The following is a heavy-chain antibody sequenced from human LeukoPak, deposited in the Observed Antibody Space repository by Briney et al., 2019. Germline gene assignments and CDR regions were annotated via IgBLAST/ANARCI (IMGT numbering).Heavy chain of an antibody. J-gene: IGHJ5*02. CDR1: GFTFDDYA. D-gene: IGHD3-10*01. V-gene: IGHV3-9*03. CDR2: ISWNSGSI. Sequence: GRSLRLSCAASGFTFDDYAMHWVRQAPGKGLEWVSGISWNSGSIGYADSVKGRFTISRDNAKNSLYLQMNGLRAEDMALYYCAKGSVGTLWFGELMPWGQGTLVTVSS. CDR3: AKGSVGTLWFGELMP.